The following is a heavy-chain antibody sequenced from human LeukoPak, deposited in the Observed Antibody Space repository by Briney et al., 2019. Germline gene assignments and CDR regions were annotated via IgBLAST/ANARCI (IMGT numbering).Heavy chain of an antibody. CDR1: GFTFSSSW. J-gene: IGHJ4*02. Sequence: GGSLRLSCAASGFTFSSSWMSWVRQAPGKGLEWVANIKQDGSEKYYVDSVKGRFTISRDDAKTSLYLQMISLRAEDTAVYYCVKDLRGPEGFWGQGTLVIVSS. CDR2: IKQDGSEK. D-gene: IGHD2-2*01. CDR3: VKDLRGPEGF. V-gene: IGHV3-7*01.